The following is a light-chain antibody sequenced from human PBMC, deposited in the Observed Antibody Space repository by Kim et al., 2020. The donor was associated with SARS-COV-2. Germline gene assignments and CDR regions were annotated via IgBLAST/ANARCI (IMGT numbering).Light chain of an antibody. Sequence: ASVGDRVTITCRASQSISSYLNWYLHKPGKAPKLLIYAASTLHGGVPSRFSGTGSGTDFTLTISSLQPEDFATYYCQQSLTTPYTFGQGTKVDIK. V-gene: IGKV1-39*01. CDR1: QSISSY. J-gene: IGKJ2*01. CDR2: AAS. CDR3: QQSLTTPYT.